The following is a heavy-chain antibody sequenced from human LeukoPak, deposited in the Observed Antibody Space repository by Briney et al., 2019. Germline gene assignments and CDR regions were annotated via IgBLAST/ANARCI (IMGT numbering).Heavy chain of an antibody. D-gene: IGHD4-23*01. Sequence: ASVNVSCTASGYTFASYAINWVRQAPGQGLEWMGGIIPLFGTANYAQKFQGRVTITAVESMSTAYMELSSLRSEDTAVYYCARGWLAETMVVTPYNYWGQGTLVTVSS. V-gene: IGHV1-69*13. CDR2: IIPLFGTA. CDR3: ARGWLAETMVVTPYNY. CDR1: GYTFASYA. J-gene: IGHJ4*02.